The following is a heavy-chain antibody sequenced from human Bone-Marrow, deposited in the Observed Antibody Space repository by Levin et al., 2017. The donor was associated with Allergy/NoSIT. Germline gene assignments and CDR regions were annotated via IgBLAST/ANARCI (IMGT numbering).Heavy chain of an antibody. CDR1: GFSLSQYD. V-gene: IGHV3-48*03. CDR2: IDSSGTTV. CDR3: ARDSFRTANLWGYYYGLDV. J-gene: IGHJ6*02. Sequence: PGGSLRLSCVASGFSLSQYDMIWVRQSPAKGLEWLLSIDSSGTTVSYADSVKGRFTVSRDNTKKSLFLEMNSLRADDTAIYYCARDSFRTANLWGYYYGLDVWGQGTAVSVSS. D-gene: IGHD2-21*02.